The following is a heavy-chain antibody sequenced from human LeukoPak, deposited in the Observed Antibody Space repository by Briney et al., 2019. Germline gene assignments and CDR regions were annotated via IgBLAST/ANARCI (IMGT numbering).Heavy chain of an antibody. J-gene: IGHJ3*02. CDR2: ISYTGSP. V-gene: IGHV4-31*03. CDR1: GVSISSGDHN. D-gene: IGHD4-17*01. CDR3: ARLDYGDYEAFDI. Sequence: KTSQTLSLTCTVSGVSISSGDHNWSWIRQHPGKGLEWIGYISYTGSPDYTPSLRSRLTISLDTSQNQFSLRLSSVTAADTAVYYCARLDYGDYEAFDIWGQGTMVTVSS.